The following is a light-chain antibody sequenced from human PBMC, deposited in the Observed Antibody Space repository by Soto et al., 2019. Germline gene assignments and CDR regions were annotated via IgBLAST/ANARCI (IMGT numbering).Light chain of an antibody. CDR1: QSVGTK. CDR3: QQYNIWPLT. V-gene: IGKV3-15*01. J-gene: IGKJ4*01. Sequence: EIVMTQSPATLSVSPGERANLSCRASQSVGTKLAWYQQKPGQAPRLLIYSASTRATGIPARFSGSGSGTEFTLTINSLQSEDFAVYYCQQYNIWPLTFGGGTKVDIK. CDR2: SAS.